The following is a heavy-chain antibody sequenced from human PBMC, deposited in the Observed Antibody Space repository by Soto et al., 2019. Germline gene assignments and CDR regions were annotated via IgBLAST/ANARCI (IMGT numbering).Heavy chain of an antibody. CDR2: IIPMLGVR. D-gene: IGHD2-21*01. Sequence: QVQLVQSGAEVKKPGSSVKVSCKDSGGTFSTYSMFWVRQAPGQGLEWMGRIIPMLGVRNYAQRFQDRVTIIADKSTATVHMELSSLRCEDTALYYCTIGSWSGEVFDIWGQGTMVTVSS. J-gene: IGHJ3*02. V-gene: IGHV1-69*02. CDR3: TIGSWSGEVFDI. CDR1: GGTFSTYS.